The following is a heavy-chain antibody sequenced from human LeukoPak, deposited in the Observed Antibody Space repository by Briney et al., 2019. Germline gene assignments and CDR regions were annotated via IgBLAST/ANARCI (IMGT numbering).Heavy chain of an antibody. CDR2: IYYSGST. Sequence: SQTLSLTCTVSGXSISSGDYYWSWIRQPPGKGLEWIGYIYYSGSTYYNPSLKSRVTISVDTSKNQFSLKLSSVTAADTAVYYCARVRVRGVMTRFDPWGQGTLVTVSS. CDR1: GXSISSGDYY. CDR3: ARVRVRGVMTRFDP. D-gene: IGHD3-10*01. V-gene: IGHV4-30-4*01. J-gene: IGHJ5*02.